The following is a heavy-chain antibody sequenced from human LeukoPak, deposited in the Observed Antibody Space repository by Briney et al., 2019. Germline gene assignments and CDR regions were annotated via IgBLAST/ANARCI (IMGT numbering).Heavy chain of an antibody. Sequence: SETLSLTCSVAGGSISSFYWGWIRQPAGKGLEWIGRIYTSGSTNYNPSLKSRVTMSVDTSKNQFSLKLSSVTAADTAVYYCARDKEVEYNLPNWFDPWGQGTLVTVSS. CDR2: IYTSGST. D-gene: IGHD1-14*01. CDR1: GGSISSFY. CDR3: ARDKEVEYNLPNWFDP. J-gene: IGHJ5*02. V-gene: IGHV4-4*07.